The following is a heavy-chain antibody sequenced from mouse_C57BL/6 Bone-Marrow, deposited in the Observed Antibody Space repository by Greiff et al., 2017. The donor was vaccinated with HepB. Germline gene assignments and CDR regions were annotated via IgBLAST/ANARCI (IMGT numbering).Heavy chain of an antibody. V-gene: IGHV1-15*01. CDR1: GYTFTDYE. CDR2: IDPETGGT. D-gene: IGHD4-1*01. CDR3: TTNWDGNYFDY. Sequence: QVQLQQSGAELVRPGASVTLSCKASGYTFTDYEMHWVKQTPVHGLEWIGAIDPETGGTAYNQKFKGKAILTADKSSSTAYMELRSLTSEDSAVYYCTTNWDGNYFDYWGQGTTLTVSS. J-gene: IGHJ2*01.